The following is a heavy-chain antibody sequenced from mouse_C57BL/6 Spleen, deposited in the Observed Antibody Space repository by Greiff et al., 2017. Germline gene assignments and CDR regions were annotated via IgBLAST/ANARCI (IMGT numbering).Heavy chain of an antibody. D-gene: IGHD2-3*01. CDR2: INPNNGGT. J-gene: IGHJ4*01. CDR1: GYTFTDYY. V-gene: IGHV1-26*01. CDR3: ARGLLYYAMDD. Sequence: VQLQQSGPELVKPGASVKISCKASGYTFTDYYMNWVKQSHGKSLEWIGDINPNNGGTSYNQKFKGKATLTVDKSSSTAYMELRSLTSEDSAVYYCARGLLYYAMDDWGQGTSVTVSS.